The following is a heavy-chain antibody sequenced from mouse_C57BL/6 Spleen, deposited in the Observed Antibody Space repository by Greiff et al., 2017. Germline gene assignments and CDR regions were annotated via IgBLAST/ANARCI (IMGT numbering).Heavy chain of an antibody. CDR3: AREERKGY. V-gene: IGHV1-20*01. J-gene: IGHJ4*01. CDR1: GYSFTGYF. Sequence: EVQLQQSGPELVKPGASVKISCKASGYSFTGYFMNWVMQSHGQSLEWIGRINPYNGDTFYNQKFQGKATLTVDTSSSTAHMQLRSLTSEDSAVYYCAREERKGYWGQGTSVTVSA. CDR2: INPYNGDT.